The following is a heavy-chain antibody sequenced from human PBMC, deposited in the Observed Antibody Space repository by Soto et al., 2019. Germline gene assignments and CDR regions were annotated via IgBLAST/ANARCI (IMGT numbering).Heavy chain of an antibody. CDR1: GGSISSYY. CDR2: IYYSGST. J-gene: IGHJ6*02. Sequence: PSETLSLTCTVSGGSISSYYWSWIRQPPGKGLEWIGYIYYSGSTNYNPSLKSRVTISVDTSKNQFSLKLSSVTAADTAVYYCARARAIFYDFWSGYYTSEDYYYGMEVPGQATMVP. D-gene: IGHD3-3*01. V-gene: IGHV4-59*01. CDR3: ARARAIFYDFWSGYYTSEDYYYGMEV.